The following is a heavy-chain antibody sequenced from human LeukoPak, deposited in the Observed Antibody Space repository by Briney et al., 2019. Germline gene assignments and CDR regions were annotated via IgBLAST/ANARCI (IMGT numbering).Heavy chain of an antibody. CDR2: INHSGST. CDR1: GGSFSGYY. Sequence: SETLSLTCAVYGGSFSGYYWSWIRQPPGKGLEWIGEINHSGSTNYNPSLKSRVTISVDTSKNQFSLKLSSVTAADTAVYYCARASLAYYDSSGPFDYWGQGTLVTVSS. V-gene: IGHV4-34*01. D-gene: IGHD3-22*01. CDR3: ARASLAYYDSSGPFDY. J-gene: IGHJ4*02.